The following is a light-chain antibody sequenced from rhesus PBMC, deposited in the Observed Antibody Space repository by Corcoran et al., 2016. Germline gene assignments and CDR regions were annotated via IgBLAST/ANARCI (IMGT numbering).Light chain of an antibody. CDR3: SSDGSGSTYI. V-gene: IGLV2-13*03. Sequence: QAAPTQSPSVSGSPGQSVTISCTGTRSDIGANNRVSWYQQSPGKAPKLMLYDVNKRPSGVSDRFSGSKSGSTASLTISGLQAEDEADDYGSSDGSGSTYIFGDGTRLTVL. CDR1: RSDIGANNR. J-gene: IGLJ1*01. CDR2: DVN.